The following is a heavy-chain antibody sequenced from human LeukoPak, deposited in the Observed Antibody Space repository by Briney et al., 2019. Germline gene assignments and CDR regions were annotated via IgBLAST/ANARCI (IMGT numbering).Heavy chain of an antibody. CDR2: IYYSGST. CDR3: ARDQGFTIFGVPALGWFDP. D-gene: IGHD3-3*01. J-gene: IGHJ5*02. Sequence: NPSETLSLTCTVSGCSISSGGYYWSWIRQHPGKGLEWIGYIYYSGSTYYNPSLKSRVTISVDTSKNQFSLKLSSVTAADTAVYYCARDQGFTIFGVPALGWFDPWGQGTLVTVSS. CDR1: GCSISSGGYY. V-gene: IGHV4-31*03.